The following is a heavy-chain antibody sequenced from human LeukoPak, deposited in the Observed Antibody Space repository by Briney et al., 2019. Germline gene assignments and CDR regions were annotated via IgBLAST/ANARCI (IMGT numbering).Heavy chain of an antibody. CDR3: ARDLKYYSYDY. CDR1: GGSISSSSYY. Sequence: SETLSLTCTVSGGSISSSSYYWGWIRQPPGKGLEWIGSIYYSGSTYYNPSLKSRVTISVDTSKNQFSLKLSSVTAADTAVYYCARDLKYYSYDYWGQGSLVTVSS. V-gene: IGHV4-39*07. CDR2: IYYSGST. D-gene: IGHD3-10*01. J-gene: IGHJ4*02.